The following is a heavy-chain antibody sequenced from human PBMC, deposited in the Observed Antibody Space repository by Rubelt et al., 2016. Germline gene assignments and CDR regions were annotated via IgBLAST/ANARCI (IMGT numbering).Heavy chain of an antibody. CDR1: GFTFSSYG. V-gene: IGHV3-33*01. Sequence: QVQLVESGGGVVQPGRSLRLSCAASGFTFSSYGMHWVRQAPGKGLEWVALIWYDGNNKQYVDSVKGRFTISRDNSKNTLYLQMDSLRAEETAVYYCARDTHSTGYYPDYWGQGTLVTVSS. D-gene: IGHD3-22*01. CDR2: IWYDGNNK. J-gene: IGHJ4*02. CDR3: ARDTHSTGYYPDY.